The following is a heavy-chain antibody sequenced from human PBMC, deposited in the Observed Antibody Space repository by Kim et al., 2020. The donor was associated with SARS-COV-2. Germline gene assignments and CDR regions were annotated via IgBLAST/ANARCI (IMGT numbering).Heavy chain of an antibody. CDR2: MNPNSGGT. Sequence: ASVKVSCKASGYTFSGHSIHWVRQAPGQGLEWVGRMNPNSGGTSYAQKFQGRVTMTSDTSISTAYMELTSLTYDDTAVYYCARVPPTLTSIGNYYDPWGQGTLVTVSS. CDR3: ARVPPTLTSIGNYYDP. D-gene: IGHD1-26*01. J-gene: IGHJ5*02. V-gene: IGHV1-2*06. CDR1: GYTFSGHS.